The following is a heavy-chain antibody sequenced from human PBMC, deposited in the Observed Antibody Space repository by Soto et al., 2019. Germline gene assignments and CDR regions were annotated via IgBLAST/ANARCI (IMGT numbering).Heavy chain of an antibody. V-gene: IGHV4-31*03. CDR3: ARDPGYSSSWYTSGGYYYGMDV. CDR2: IYYSGST. D-gene: IGHD6-13*01. CDR1: GGSISSGGYY. Sequence: PSETLSLTCTVSGGSISSGGYYWSWIRQHPGKGLEWIGYIYYSGSTYYNPSLKSRVTISVDTSKNQFSLKLSSVTAADTVVYYCARDPGYSSSWYTSGGYYYGMDVWGQGTTVTVSS. J-gene: IGHJ6*02.